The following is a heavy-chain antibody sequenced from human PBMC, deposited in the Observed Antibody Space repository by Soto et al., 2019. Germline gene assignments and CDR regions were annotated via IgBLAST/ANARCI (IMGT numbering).Heavy chain of an antibody. CDR3: ARGGSDYEGSGEYQGHV. CDR1: GGTFSNYG. D-gene: IGHD2-2*01. J-gene: IGHJ6*04. CDR2: IVPIFGA. Sequence: QVQLVQSGAEVKKPGSSVKVSCKSSGGTFSNYGFSWVRQAPGQGLECMGVIVPIFGAEHPQKFQGRVTITAXXAXNXXFMELRGLRAEDTAVYYCARGGSDYEGSGEYQGHVWGKGTTVTVSS. V-gene: IGHV1-69*12.